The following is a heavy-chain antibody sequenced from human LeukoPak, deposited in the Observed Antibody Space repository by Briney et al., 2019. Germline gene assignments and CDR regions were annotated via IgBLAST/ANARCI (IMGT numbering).Heavy chain of an antibody. Sequence: SESLSLTCTVSGGSISSYYWSWIRQPPGKGLEWIGEINHSGSTNYNPSLKSRVTISVDTSKNQFSLKLSSVTAADTAVYSCARGVYWGQGTLVTVSS. CDR3: ARGVY. CDR1: GGSISSYY. J-gene: IGHJ4*02. V-gene: IGHV4-34*01. CDR2: INHSGST.